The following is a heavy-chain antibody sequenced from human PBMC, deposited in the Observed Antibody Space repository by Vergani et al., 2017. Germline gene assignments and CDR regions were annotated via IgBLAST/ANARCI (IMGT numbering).Heavy chain of an antibody. CDR1: GGSISSGGYY. CDR3: ARGGDGPFDY. CDR2: IYYSGST. J-gene: IGHJ4*02. Sequence: QVQLQQWGAGLLKPSETLSLTCAVYGGSISSGGYYWSWIRQHPGKGLEWIGYIYYSGSTYYNPSLKSRVTISVDTSKNQFSLKLSSVTAADTAVYYCARGGDGPFDYWGQGTLVTVSS. D-gene: IGHD3-16*01. V-gene: IGHV4-31*11.